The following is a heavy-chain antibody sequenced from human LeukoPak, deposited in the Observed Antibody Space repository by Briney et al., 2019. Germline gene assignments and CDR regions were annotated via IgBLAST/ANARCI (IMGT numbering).Heavy chain of an antibody. Sequence: PSETLSLTCAVYGGSFSGYYWSWIRQPPGKGLEWIGEINHSGSTNYNPSLKSRVTISVDTSKNQFSLKLSSVTAADTAVYYCARVGITGTREYYYYYGMDVWGQGTTVTVSS. CDR3: ARVGITGTREYYYYYGMDV. CDR2: INHSGST. CDR1: GGSFSGYY. V-gene: IGHV4-34*01. J-gene: IGHJ6*02. D-gene: IGHD1-7*01.